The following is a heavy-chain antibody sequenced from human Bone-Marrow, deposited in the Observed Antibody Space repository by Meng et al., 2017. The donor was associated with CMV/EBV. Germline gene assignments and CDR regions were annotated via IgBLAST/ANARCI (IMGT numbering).Heavy chain of an antibody. CDR3: AKRVSSVGAISD. J-gene: IGHJ4*02. CDR1: GFTFSSYA. D-gene: IGHD1-26*01. CDR2: IYSGGSST. V-gene: IGHV3-23*03. Sequence: GGSLRLSCAASGFTFSSYAMSWVRQAPGKGLEWVSVIYSGGSSTYYADSVKGRFTISRDNSKNTLYLQMNSLRAEDTAVYYCAKRVSSVGAISDWGQGNLVNVSS.